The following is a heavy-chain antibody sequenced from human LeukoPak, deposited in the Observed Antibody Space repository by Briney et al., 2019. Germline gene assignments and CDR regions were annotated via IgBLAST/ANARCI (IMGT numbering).Heavy chain of an antibody. CDR3: ARRLDYDFWSGYMGAAFDI. J-gene: IGHJ3*02. D-gene: IGHD3-3*01. CDR1: GGTFSSYA. CDR2: IIPIRDIA. Sequence: GASVKVSCKASGGTFSSYAISWVRQAPGQGLEWMGRIIPIRDIANYAQKFQGRVTITTDESTSTAYMELSSLRSEDTAVYYCARRLDYDFWSGYMGAAFDIWGQGTMVTVSS. V-gene: IGHV1-69*04.